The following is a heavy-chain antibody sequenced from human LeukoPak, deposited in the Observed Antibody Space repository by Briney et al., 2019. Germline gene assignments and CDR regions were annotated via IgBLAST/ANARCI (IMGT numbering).Heavy chain of an antibody. CDR3: ARGPNFDC. Sequence: SETLSLTCAVSGASIGHYYWSWIRQPPGKGLEWIGFIHSSGITNYNPSLKSRVTISADTSKNQFSLQLNSVTPEDTAVYYCARGPNFDCWGQGTLVTVSS. V-gene: IGHV4-4*08. CDR2: IHSSGIT. J-gene: IGHJ4*02. CDR1: GASIGHYY.